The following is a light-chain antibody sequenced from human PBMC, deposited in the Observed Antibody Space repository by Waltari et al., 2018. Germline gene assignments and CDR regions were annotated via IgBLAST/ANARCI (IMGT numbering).Light chain of an antibody. Sequence: EIVLTQSPATLSLSPGETATLSCRASQSVGTHLAWYQQKPGQAPRLLIYDASNGATGIPDRFRGSGSGTDFTLTISSLETADFAIYYCQQRSSWTPHTFGQGARLEIK. CDR2: DAS. J-gene: IGKJ2*01. CDR3: QQRSSWTPHT. CDR1: QSVGTH. V-gene: IGKV3-11*01.